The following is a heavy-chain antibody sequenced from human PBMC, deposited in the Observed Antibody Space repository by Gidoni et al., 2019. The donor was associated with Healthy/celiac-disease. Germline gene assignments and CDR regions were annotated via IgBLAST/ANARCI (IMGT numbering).Heavy chain of an antibody. CDR1: GFTFGDYA. V-gene: IGHV3-49*05. J-gene: IGHJ4*02. CDR3: TRRLSTVVTGPFDY. D-gene: IGHD4-17*01. Sequence: EVQLVESGGGLVKPGRSLRLSCTASGFTFGDYAMSWFRQAPGKGLEWVGFIRSKAYGGTTEYAASVKGRFTISRDDSKSIAYLQMNSLKTEDTAVYYCTRRLSTVVTGPFDYWGQGTLVTVSS. CDR2: IRSKAYGGTT.